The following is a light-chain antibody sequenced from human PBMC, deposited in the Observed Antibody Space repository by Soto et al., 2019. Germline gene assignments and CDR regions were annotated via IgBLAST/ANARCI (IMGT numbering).Light chain of an antibody. CDR1: QSVSSSY. J-gene: IGKJ2*02. CDR2: GAS. V-gene: IGKV3-20*01. CDR3: QQYGSSPWT. Sequence: EIVLTQSPGTLSLSPGERATLSCRASQSVSSSYLAWYQQKPGQAPRLLLYGASSRATGIPDRFSGSGSGTDFTLTISRLEPEDFAVYYCQQYGSSPWTFGQGTKLEI.